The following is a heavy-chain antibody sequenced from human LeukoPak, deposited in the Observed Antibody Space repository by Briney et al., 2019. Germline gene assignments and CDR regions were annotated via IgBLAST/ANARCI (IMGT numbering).Heavy chain of an antibody. CDR1: GFTFSSYG. CDR2: ISYDGSNK. J-gene: IGHJ4*02. V-gene: IGHV3-30*18. CDR3: AKVLTQYGSGSYPFDY. Sequence: PGGSLRLSCAASGFTFSSYGMHWVRQAPGKGLEWVAVISYDGSNKYYADSVKGRFTISRDNSKNTLYLQMNSLRAEDTAEYYCAKVLTQYGSGSYPFDYWGQGTLATVSS. D-gene: IGHD3-10*01.